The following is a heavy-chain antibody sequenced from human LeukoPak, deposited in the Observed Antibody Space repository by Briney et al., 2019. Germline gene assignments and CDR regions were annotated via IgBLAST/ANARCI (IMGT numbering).Heavy chain of an antibody. CDR2: IRNKDKSYTT. CDR1: GFTFSDHY. D-gene: IGHD1-26*01. CDR3: TRAGDDGSYFDY. J-gene: IGHJ4*02. Sequence: GGSLRLSCAASGFTFSDHYMDWVRQAPGKGLEWVGRIRNKDKSYTTDYAASVRGRFTISRDDSKNSLYLQMNSLRTEDTAVYFCTRAGDDGSYFDYWGQGTLVTVSS. V-gene: IGHV3-72*01.